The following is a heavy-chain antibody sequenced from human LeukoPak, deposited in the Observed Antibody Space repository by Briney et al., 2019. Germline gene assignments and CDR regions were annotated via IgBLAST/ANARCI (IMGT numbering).Heavy chain of an antibody. V-gene: IGHV3-21*01. CDR3: ARYGSGFYSMDNDY. D-gene: IGHD3-3*01. J-gene: IGHJ4*02. CDR2: ISSSSTYI. CDR1: GFTFSSNS. Sequence: PGGSLRLSCAAPGFTFSSNSMNWGRHPPGKGLEWVSSISSSSTYIYYADSVKGRCTISRDNAKNSLYLQMNSLRAEDTAVYYCARYGSGFYSMDNDYWGQGTLVTVSS.